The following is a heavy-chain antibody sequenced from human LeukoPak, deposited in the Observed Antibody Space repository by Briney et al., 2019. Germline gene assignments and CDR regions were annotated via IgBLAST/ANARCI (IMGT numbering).Heavy chain of an antibody. Sequence: GGSLRLFCAASGFTFSSYAMHWVRQAPGKGLEWVAVISYDGSNKYYADSVRGRFTISRDNAKNSLYLQMNSLRAEDMALYYCAKEGCNSTSCYIDYWGQGTLVTVSS. D-gene: IGHD2-2*01. CDR2: ISYDGSNK. J-gene: IGHJ4*02. V-gene: IGHV3-30-3*01. CDR3: AKEGCNSTSCYIDY. CDR1: GFTFSSYA.